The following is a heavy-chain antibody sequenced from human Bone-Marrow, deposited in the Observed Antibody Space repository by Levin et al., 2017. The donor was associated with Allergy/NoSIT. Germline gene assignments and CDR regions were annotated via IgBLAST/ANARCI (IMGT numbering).Heavy chain of an antibody. Sequence: TGGSLRLSCAASGFNFDDYAMHWVRQVPGQGLEWVSGTSWNSDSRRYADSVKGRFTISRDNAQNSLYLQMTSLPPEDPALYHCVKAFGRRDGYNGFDSWGPGTLLTVSS. CDR2: TSWNSDSR. V-gene: IGHV3-9*01. CDR3: VKAFGRRDGYNGFDS. D-gene: IGHD5-24*01. CDR1: GFNFDDYA. J-gene: IGHJ5*01.